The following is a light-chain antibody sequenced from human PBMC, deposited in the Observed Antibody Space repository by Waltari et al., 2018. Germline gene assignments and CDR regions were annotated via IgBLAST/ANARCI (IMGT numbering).Light chain of an antibody. CDR1: QSVSSY. V-gene: IGKV3-11*01. CDR2: DTS. CDR3: QQRRNWPRLFT. J-gene: IGKJ4*01. Sequence: EIVLTQSPATLSLSPGERATLSCRASQSVSSYLAWYQQKPGQTPRLLIYDTSFRAAGIPYRFSGRGSGTDFTLTISSVEPEDSAVYYCQQRRNWPRLFTFGGGTKVEIK.